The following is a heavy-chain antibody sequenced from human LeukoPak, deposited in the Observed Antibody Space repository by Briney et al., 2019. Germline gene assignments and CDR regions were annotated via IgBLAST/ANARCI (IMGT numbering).Heavy chain of an antibody. CDR2: INHSGST. CDR3: ARQRIVAVPAANRWYYFDY. V-gene: IGHV4-39*01. D-gene: IGHD2-2*01. J-gene: IGHJ4*02. CDR1: GGSISSSHYY. Sequence: SETLSLTCTVSGGSISSSHYYWGWIRQPPGKGLEWIGEINHSGSTNYNPSLKSRVTISVDTSKNQFSLKLSSVTAADTAVYYCARQRIVAVPAANRWYYFDYWGQGTLVTVSS.